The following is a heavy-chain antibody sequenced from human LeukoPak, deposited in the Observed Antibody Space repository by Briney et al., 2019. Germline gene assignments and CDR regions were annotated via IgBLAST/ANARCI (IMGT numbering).Heavy chain of an antibody. Sequence: GASVKVSCKASGYTFTDYYFHWVRQAPGQGLEWMGWINPNSGGTNYAQKFQGRVTMTRDTSISTTYMELSRLRSDDTAVYYCATAGVYYDSQYWGQGTLVTVSS. V-gene: IGHV1-2*02. J-gene: IGHJ4*02. CDR3: ATAGVYYDSQY. CDR1: GYTFTDYY. D-gene: IGHD3-22*01. CDR2: INPNSGGT.